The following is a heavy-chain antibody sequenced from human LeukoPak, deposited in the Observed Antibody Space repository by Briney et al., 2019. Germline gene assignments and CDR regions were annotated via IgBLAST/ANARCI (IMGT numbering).Heavy chain of an antibody. CDR2: INPNSGGT. V-gene: IGHV1-2*02. CDR1: GYTFTGYY. D-gene: IGHD6-19*01. Sequence: APVKVSYKASGYTFTGYYMHWVRQAPGQGLEWMGWINPNSGGTNYAQKFQGRVTMTRDTSISTAYMELSRLRSDDTAVYYCARPPLYSSGCFDYWGQGTLVTVSS. J-gene: IGHJ4*02. CDR3: ARPPLYSSGCFDY.